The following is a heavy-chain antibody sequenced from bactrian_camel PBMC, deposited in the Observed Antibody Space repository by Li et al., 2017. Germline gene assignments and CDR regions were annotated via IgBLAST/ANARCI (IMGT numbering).Heavy chain of an antibody. J-gene: IGHJ6*01. CDR3: VTRRQYGRSSDGGVVDFGY. CDR2: IDGDGRT. D-gene: IGHD6*01. CDR1: GYFYRRYC. Sequence: VQLVESGGGLVRPGGSLTLSCAASGYFYRRYCMAWFRQAPGKEREGVAAIDGDGRTTYADSVKGRFTISRDNAKNAVYLQMNSLKSEDTALYYCVTRRQYGRSSDGGVVDFGYWGQGTQVTVS. V-gene: IGHV3S53*01.